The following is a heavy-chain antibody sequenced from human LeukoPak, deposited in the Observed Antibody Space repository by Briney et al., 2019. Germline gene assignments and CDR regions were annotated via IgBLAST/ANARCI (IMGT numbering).Heavy chain of an antibody. Sequence: SETLSLTCAVYGGSFSGYYWSWIRQPPGKGLEWIGEINHSGSTNYNPSLKSRVTISVDTSKNQFSLKLSSVTAADTAVYYCAREFRNDAFDIWGQGTMVTVSS. D-gene: IGHD1-14*01. J-gene: IGHJ3*02. CDR3: AREFRNDAFDI. CDR2: INHSGST. V-gene: IGHV4-34*01. CDR1: GGSFSGYY.